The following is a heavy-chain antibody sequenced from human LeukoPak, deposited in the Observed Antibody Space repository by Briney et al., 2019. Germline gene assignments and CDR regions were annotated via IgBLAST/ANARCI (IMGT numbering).Heavy chain of an antibody. J-gene: IGHJ4*02. CDR1: GYTFTSYD. Sequence: ASVKVSCKASGYTFTSYDINWVRQATGQGLEWMGWMNPNSGNTGYAQKFQGRVTMTRNTSISTAYMEPSSLRSEDTAVYYCARGSGSSCYFDYWGQGTLVTVSS. D-gene: IGHD1-26*01. CDR3: ARGSGSSCYFDY. V-gene: IGHV1-8*01. CDR2: MNPNSGNT.